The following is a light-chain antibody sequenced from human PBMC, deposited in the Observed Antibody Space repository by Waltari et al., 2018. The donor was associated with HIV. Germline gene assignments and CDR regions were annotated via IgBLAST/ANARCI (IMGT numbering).Light chain of an antibody. J-gene: IGKJ2*01. V-gene: IGKV3-15*01. CDR2: GAS. CDR3: QQYDNWPPYT. Sequence: EIVMTQSSATLSVSPGERVTISCRASQSVNSNLAWYQHKPGQAPRLLIYGASTRATGIPGRISGSGSGTEFTLTISSRQSEDFAVYYCQQYDNWPPYTFGQGTKLEIK. CDR1: QSVNSN.